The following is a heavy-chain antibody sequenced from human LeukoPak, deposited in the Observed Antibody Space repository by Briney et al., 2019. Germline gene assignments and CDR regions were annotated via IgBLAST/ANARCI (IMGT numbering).Heavy chain of an antibody. Sequence: GGSLRLSCAASGFTFSSHAMYWVRQAPGKGLEFVSVISSNGGNTYYPNSVKGRFTISRDNSKNTLYLQMGSLRAEDMAVYYCAREALSIAAPLDYWGQGTLVTVSS. V-gene: IGHV3-64*01. J-gene: IGHJ4*02. CDR1: GFTFSSHA. CDR3: AREALSIAAPLDY. CDR2: ISSNGGNT. D-gene: IGHD6-6*01.